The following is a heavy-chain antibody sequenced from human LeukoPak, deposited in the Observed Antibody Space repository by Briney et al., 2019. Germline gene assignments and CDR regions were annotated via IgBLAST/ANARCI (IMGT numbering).Heavy chain of an antibody. CDR2: VDPEDGET. V-gene: IGHV1-69-2*01. Sequence: ASVKVSCKVSGYTFTDYYMHWVQQAPGKGLEWVGLVDPEDGETIYAEKFQGRVTITADTSTDTAYMELSSLRSEDTAVYYCATDLAVAGAFDYWGQGTLVTVSS. D-gene: IGHD6-19*01. J-gene: IGHJ4*02. CDR3: ATDLAVAGAFDY. CDR1: GYTFTDYY.